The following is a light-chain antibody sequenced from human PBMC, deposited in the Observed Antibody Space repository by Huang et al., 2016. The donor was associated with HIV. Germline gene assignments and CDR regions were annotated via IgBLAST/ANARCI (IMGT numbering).Light chain of an antibody. J-gene: IGKJ2*01. Sequence: IVLTQSPGTLSLSPGERATLSCRASQSVNSDYLAWYQHRPGQAPRRLIFGASRRATGVPGRFSASGSGTDFTLTISRLEPEDFAVYYCQRYGTSPPEYTFGPGTKLEIK. CDR1: QSVNSDY. CDR2: GAS. V-gene: IGKV3-20*01. CDR3: QRYGTSPPEYT.